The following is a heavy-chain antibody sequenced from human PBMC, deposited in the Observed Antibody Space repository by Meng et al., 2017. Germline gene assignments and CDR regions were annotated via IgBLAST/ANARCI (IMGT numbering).Heavy chain of an antibody. Sequence: LGCGGGVGQPGGSLGSSLAASGITFRCYCMSWVIQAPGKGPGWVSAISGSGGSTYYADSVKGRFTSSRDNSKITLYLQMNSLRAEDTAVYYCAKGGLLSKRLGELSVEIGNWFDPWGQGTLVTVSS. D-gene: IGHD3-16*02. CDR1: GITFRCYC. V-gene: IGHV3-23*01. CDR3: AKGGLLSKRLGELSVEIGNWFDP. CDR2: ISGSGGST. J-gene: IGHJ5*02.